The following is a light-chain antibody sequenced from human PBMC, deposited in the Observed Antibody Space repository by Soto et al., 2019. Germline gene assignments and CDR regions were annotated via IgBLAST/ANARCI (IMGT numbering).Light chain of an antibody. CDR2: LGS. Sequence: DIVMTQSPLSLPVTPVEPASISCRSSQSLLHSNGYNYLDWYLQKPGQSPQLLIYLGSNRASGVPDRFSGSGSGTDFTLKISRVEAEDVGVYYCLQSLQTSITFGHGTRLEIK. CDR3: LQSLQTSIT. J-gene: IGKJ5*01. V-gene: IGKV2-28*01. CDR1: QSLLHSNGYNY.